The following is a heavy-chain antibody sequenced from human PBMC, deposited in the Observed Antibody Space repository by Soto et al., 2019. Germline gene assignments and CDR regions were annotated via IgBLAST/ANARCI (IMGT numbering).Heavy chain of an antibody. D-gene: IGHD2-2*01. CDR3: AKLGSSTWSPHYYFDY. CDR2: ITGSGSDT. CDR1: GFTFNSYA. V-gene: IGHV3-23*01. Sequence: GVLRLSCAASGFTFNSYAMGWVRQTPGKGLEWVSAITGSGSDTYYVDSVKGRFTISRDNSKDTLYLQMNSLRAEDTAVYYCAKLGSSTWSPHYYFDYWGQGTLVTVSS. J-gene: IGHJ4*02.